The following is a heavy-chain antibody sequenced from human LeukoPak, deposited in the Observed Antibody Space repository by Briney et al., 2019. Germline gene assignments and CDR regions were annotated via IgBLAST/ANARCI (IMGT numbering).Heavy chain of an antibody. CDR1: GGSFIGYY. CDR2: INHSGST. D-gene: IGHD4-23*01. V-gene: IGHV4-34*01. J-gene: IGHJ4*02. CDR3: ARGMGSTVVTGRYFDY. Sequence: SETLSLTCAVYGGSFIGYYWSWIRQPPGKGLEWIGEINHSGSTNYNPSLKSRVTISLDTSKNQFSLKLSSVTAADTAVYYCARGMGSTVVTGRYFDYWGQGTLVTVSS.